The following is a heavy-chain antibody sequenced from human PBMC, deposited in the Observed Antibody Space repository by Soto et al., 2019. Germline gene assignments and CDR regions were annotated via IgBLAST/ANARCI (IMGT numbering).Heavy chain of an antibody. J-gene: IGHJ5*02. CDR2: ISAYNGNT. V-gene: IGHV1-18*01. D-gene: IGHD6-19*01. CDR1: GYTFTSYG. CDR3: ARKKGSEQWLVQDNWFDP. Sequence: QVPLVQSGAEVKKPGASVKVSCKASGYTFTSYGISWVRQAPGQGLEWMGWISAYNGNTNYAQKLQGRVTMTTDTSTSTAYMELRSLRSDDTAVYYCARKKGSEQWLVQDNWFDPWGQGTLVTVSS.